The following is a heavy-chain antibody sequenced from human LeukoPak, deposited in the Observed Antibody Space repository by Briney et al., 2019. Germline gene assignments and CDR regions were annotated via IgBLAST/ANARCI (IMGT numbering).Heavy chain of an antibody. Sequence: GESLKISIKGLGSGFTSYWISGGRGRPGKGGGGRGRLDLSDSYTNYSPSFQGHVTISADKSISTAYLQWSSLKASDTAMYYCARHVSYYGSGSYPYAFDIWGQGTMVTVSS. J-gene: IGHJ3*02. CDR2: LDLSDSYT. CDR3: ARHVSYYGSGSYPYAFDI. D-gene: IGHD3-10*01. CDR1: GSGFTSYW. V-gene: IGHV5-10-1*01.